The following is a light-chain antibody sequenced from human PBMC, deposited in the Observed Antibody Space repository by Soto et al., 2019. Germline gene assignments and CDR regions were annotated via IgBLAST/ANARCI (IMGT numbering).Light chain of an antibody. CDR3: SSYTSSSDYV. Sequence: QSALTQPASVSGSPGQSITISCTGTGSDVGGYNFVSWYQQHPGKAPKLIIYEVSNRPSGVSNRFSGSKSGNTASLTISGLQAEDEADYYCSSYTSSSDYVFGTGTKLTVL. CDR1: GSDVGGYNF. J-gene: IGLJ1*01. CDR2: EVS. V-gene: IGLV2-14*01.